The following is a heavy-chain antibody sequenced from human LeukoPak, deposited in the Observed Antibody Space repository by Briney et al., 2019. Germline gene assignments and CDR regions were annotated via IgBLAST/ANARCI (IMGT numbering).Heavy chain of an antibody. CDR2: IYYSGST. J-gene: IGHJ4*02. V-gene: IGHV4-31*03. D-gene: IGHD3-10*01. CDR3: ARAIYGLGSPNGYYFDY. Sequence: PSQTLSLTCNVSGGSISGSGYFWSWIRQHPGKGLEWIGYIYYSGSTYYIPSLKSRLILSVDTSKNQFSLKLTSVTAADTAVYYCARAIYGLGSPNGYYFDYWGQGTLVTVSS. CDR1: GGSISGSGYF.